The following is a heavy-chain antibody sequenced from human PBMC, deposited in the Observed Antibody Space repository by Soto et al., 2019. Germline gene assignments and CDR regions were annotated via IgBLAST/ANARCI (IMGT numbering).Heavy chain of an antibody. CDR2: IDPRESYT. CDR1: GYTFSNYW. D-gene: IGHD5-12*01. V-gene: IGHV5-10-1*01. J-gene: IGHJ5*02. Sequence: EVQLVQSGAEVKKPGESLRISCKASGYTFSNYWISWVRQLPGKGLEWMGRIDPRESYTNYSPSFQGHVTISADKSITTTYLQWSSLKASDTAMYYCARQGLTGGYDYNWFDPWGQGTLVTVSS. CDR3: ARQGLTGGYDYNWFDP.